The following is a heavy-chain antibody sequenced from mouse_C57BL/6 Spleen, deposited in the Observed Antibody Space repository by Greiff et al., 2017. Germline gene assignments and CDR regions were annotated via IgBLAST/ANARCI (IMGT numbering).Heavy chain of an antibody. D-gene: IGHD2-3*01. Sequence: EVQLVESGGGLVKPGGSLKLSCAASGFTFSSYAMSWVRQTPEKRLEWVATISDGGSYTYYPDNVKGRFTLSRDNAKNNLYLQMSHLKSEDTAMYYCARDYDGYPFDYWGQGTTLTVSS. CDR3: ARDYDGYPFDY. V-gene: IGHV5-4*01. CDR2: ISDGGSYT. J-gene: IGHJ2*01. CDR1: GFTFSSYA.